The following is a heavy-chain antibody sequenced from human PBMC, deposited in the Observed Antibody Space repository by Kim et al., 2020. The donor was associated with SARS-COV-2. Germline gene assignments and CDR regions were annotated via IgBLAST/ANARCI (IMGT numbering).Heavy chain of an antibody. CDR1: GFDFGTHS. D-gene: IGHD2-2*01. Sequence: GGSLRLSCAASGFDFGTHSMNWVRQAPGKGLEWVSSIGGASNYIYYADSVKGRFIISRDNAKNSLYLQMNSLRAEDTAVYYCARGGYCSSTSCYFYHYALDVWGQGTTVTVSS. CDR3: ARGGYCSSTSCYFYHYALDV. J-gene: IGHJ6*02. CDR2: IGGASNYI. V-gene: IGHV3-21*01.